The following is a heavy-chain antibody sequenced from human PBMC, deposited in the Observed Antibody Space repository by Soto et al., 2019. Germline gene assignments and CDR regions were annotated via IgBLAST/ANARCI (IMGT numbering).Heavy chain of an antibody. CDR2: IPGGATAT. CDR3: AKEKYTGGLLGWFDP. J-gene: IGHJ5*02. V-gene: IGHV3-23*01. D-gene: IGHD1-26*01. Sequence: GGSLRLSCAASGFTFNKYAMAWVRQAPGKGLEWVSSIPGGATATFYADSVKGRFTISRDNSKNTLYLDMKSLRAEDTALYYCAKEKYTGGLLGWFDPWGQGTLVTVSS. CDR1: GFTFNKYA.